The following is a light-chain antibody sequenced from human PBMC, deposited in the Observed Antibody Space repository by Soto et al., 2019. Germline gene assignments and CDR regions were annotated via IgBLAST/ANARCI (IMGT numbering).Light chain of an antibody. V-gene: IGKV3-20*01. Sequence: ETVTTQSPATLSVSPGERATLSCRASQSVSSSYLAWYQQKPGQAPRLLIYGAFNRAGGVPDRFSGSGSGTDFTLTISRLEPEDFAVYYCQQYGSSGTFGQGTKVDIK. CDR1: QSVSSSY. CDR2: GAF. J-gene: IGKJ1*01. CDR3: QQYGSSGT.